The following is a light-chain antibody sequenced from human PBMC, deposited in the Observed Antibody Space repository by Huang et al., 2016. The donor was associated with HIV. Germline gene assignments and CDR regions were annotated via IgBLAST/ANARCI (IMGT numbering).Light chain of an antibody. CDR3: QQYDNWPLT. V-gene: IGKV3-15*01. CDR1: QIININ. Sequence: IVMTQSPATLSVSPGERAPLSCRASQIININLAWYQQKPGQPPRLLIYGASTRATGVPARFNGGGSGTEFTLDISSLQSEDFGAYYCQQYDNWPLTFGGGTKVEV. CDR2: GAS. J-gene: IGKJ4*01.